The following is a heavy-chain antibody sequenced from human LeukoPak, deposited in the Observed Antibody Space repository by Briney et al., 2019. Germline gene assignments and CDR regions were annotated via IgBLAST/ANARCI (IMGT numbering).Heavy chain of an antibody. V-gene: IGHV3-23*01. CDR3: AKRSAGYTTDSFYFDC. D-gene: IGHD6-13*01. J-gene: IGHJ4*02. Sequence: PGGSLRLSCAASGFTFSNYAINWVRQAPGKGLEWVSSISGSGGSTYCADSVKGRFTISRDNSKNTLYLQMNSLRAEDTAVYYCAKRSAGYTTDSFYFDCWGQGTPVTVSS. CDR2: ISGSGGST. CDR1: GFTFSNYA.